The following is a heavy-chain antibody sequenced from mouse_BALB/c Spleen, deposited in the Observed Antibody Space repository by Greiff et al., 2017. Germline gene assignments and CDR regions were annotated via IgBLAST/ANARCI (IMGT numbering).Heavy chain of an antibody. CDR3: ARGWGYDDY. J-gene: IGHJ2*01. V-gene: IGHV3-6*02. Sequence: EVQLQQSGPGLVKPSQSLSLTCSVTGYSITSGYYWNWIRQFPGNKLEWMGYISYDGSNNYNPSLKNRISITRDTSKNQFFLKLNSVTTEDTATYYCARGWGYDDYWGQGTTLTVSS. CDR2: ISYDGSN. D-gene: IGHD2-2*01. CDR1: GYSITSGYY.